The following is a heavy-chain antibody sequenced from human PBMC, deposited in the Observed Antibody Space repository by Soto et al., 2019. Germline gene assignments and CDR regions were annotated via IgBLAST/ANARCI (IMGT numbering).Heavy chain of an antibody. V-gene: IGHV1-18*01. CDR1: GYNIAAYG. CDR3: ARVYYDILTGYYRSWFHP. J-gene: IGHJ5*02. CDR2: INTHNGNK. D-gene: IGHD3-9*01. Sequence: GASVKVSCKTCGYNIAAYGITGVRQAPGQGLEWMGWINTHNGNKNYAQKLQGRVTMTTDTSTSTAYMELRSLRFDDTAVYYCARVYYDILTGYYRSWFHPWGQGTLVTLSS.